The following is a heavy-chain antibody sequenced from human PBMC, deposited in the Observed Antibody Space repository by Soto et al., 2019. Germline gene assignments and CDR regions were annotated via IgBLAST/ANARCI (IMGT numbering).Heavy chain of an antibody. CDR2: ISYDGSNK. CDR1: GFTFSSYG. V-gene: IGHV3-30*18. D-gene: IGHD6-19*01. J-gene: IGHJ4*02. CDR3: AKEGAVADSLDY. Sequence: PGGSLRLSCAASGFTFSSYGMHWVRQAPGKGLEWVAVISYDGSNKYYADSVKGRFTISRDNSKNTLYLQMNSLRAEDTAVYYCAKEGAVADSLDYWGQGTLVTVSS.